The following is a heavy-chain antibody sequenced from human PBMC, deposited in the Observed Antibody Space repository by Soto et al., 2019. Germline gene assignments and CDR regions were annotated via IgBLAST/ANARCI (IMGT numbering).Heavy chain of an antibody. CDR1: GYTFTSYD. J-gene: IGHJ4*02. D-gene: IGHD4-17*01. Sequence: QVQLVQSGAEVKKPGASVKVSCKASGYTFTSYDINWVRQATGQGLEWMGWMNPNSGNTGYAQKFQGRVTMTRNTSIRTAYMELRSLRSADTALYYCARSTNDYGDRHWGQGTLVTVSS. CDR3: ARSTNDYGDRH. CDR2: MNPNSGNT. V-gene: IGHV1-8*01.